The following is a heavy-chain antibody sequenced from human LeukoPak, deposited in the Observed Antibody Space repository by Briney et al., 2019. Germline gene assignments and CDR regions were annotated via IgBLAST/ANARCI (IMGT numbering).Heavy chain of an antibody. V-gene: IGHV4-59*01. Sequence: SETLSLTCTVSGGSISSYYWSWIRQSPGKGLEWIGYVHYSGSTNYNPSLKSRVTISMDMSKNQISLRLRSVTAADTAVYYCARWSCGSGGDCHEFDHWGQGTLVTVSS. D-gene: IGHD2-21*02. J-gene: IGHJ4*02. CDR2: VHYSGST. CDR1: GGSISSYY. CDR3: ARWSCGSGGDCHEFDH.